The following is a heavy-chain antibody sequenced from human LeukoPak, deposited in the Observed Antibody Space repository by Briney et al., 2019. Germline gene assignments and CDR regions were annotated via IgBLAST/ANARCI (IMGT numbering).Heavy chain of an antibody. J-gene: IGHJ4*02. Sequence: GESLQISCQGSGYRFSNYWIGWVRPMPGKGLEWMGIIYPGDSDTRYSPSFQGQVTISADKSISTAYLQWSSLKASDTAMYYCASQPRKYNWNYIRWGQGTLVTVSS. V-gene: IGHV5-51*01. CDR1: GYRFSNYW. CDR2: IYPGDSDT. D-gene: IGHD1-7*01. CDR3: ASQPRKYNWNYIR.